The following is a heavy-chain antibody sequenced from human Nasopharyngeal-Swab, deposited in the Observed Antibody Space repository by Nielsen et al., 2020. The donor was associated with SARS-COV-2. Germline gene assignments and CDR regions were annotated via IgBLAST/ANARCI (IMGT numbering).Heavy chain of an antibody. Sequence: GEALKISWAASGFTFSDYWMHWVRQAPGKGMVWVSRINSDGSSTYYADSVKGRFTISRDNSKNTLYLQMNSLRAEDTAVYYCAKDLSSTSPYIYYYYYGMDVWGQGTTVTVSS. D-gene: IGHD2-2*01. J-gene: IGHJ6*02. CDR2: INSDGSST. CDR1: GFTFSDYW. V-gene: IGHV3-74*01. CDR3: AKDLSSTSPYIYYYYYGMDV.